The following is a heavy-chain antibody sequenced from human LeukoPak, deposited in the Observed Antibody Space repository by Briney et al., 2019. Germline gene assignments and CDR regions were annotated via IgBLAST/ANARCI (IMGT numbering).Heavy chain of an antibody. CDR3: ARDVWTGVAVSDY. CDR2: IKEDGSIQ. Sequence: GGSLRLSCVASGFTFSSYWMIWVRQAPGKGLEWLANIKEDGSIQYCLDSVRGRFTISRDNAKTSVYLQLNSLRAGDTAVYYCARDVWTGVAVSDYWGQGTLVTVSS. V-gene: IGHV3-7*01. J-gene: IGHJ4*02. D-gene: IGHD6-19*01. CDR1: GFTFSSYW.